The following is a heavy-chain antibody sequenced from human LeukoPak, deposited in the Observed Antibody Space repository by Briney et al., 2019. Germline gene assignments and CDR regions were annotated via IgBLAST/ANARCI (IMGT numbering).Heavy chain of an antibody. Sequence: HPGGSLRLSCAASGFTFSSYGMSWVRQAPGKGLEWVSAISGSGGSTYYADSVKGRFTISRDNSKNTLYLQMNSLRAEDTAVYYCAMNVDTAMTQERVGDYWGQGTLVTVSS. CDR1: GFTFSSYG. CDR2: ISGSGGST. D-gene: IGHD5-18*01. V-gene: IGHV3-23*01. CDR3: AMNVDTAMTQERVGDY. J-gene: IGHJ4*02.